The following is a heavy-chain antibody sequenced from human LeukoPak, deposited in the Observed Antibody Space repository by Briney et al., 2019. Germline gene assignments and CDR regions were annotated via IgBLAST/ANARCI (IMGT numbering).Heavy chain of an antibody. J-gene: IGHJ5*02. CDR3: ARLSGYRNWFDP. CDR2: INPNSGGT. V-gene: IGHV1-2*02. CDR1: GYTFTGNY. D-gene: IGHD3-16*02. Sequence: ASVKVSCKASGYTFTGNYIHWVRRAPGQGLEWMGWINPNSGGTNYAQKFQGRVTMTRDTSISTAYMELSRLRSDDTAVYYCARLSGYRNWFDPWGQGTLVTVSS.